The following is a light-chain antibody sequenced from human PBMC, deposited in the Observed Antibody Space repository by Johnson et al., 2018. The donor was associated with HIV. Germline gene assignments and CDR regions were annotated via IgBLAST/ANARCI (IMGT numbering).Light chain of an antibody. CDR2: ENN. CDR1: SSNIANNY. V-gene: IGLV1-51*02. Sequence: QSVLTRPPSVSAAPGQKVTISCSGSSSNIANNYVSWYQQLPGTAPKLLIYENNKRPSGIPDRFSGSKSGTSATLGITGLQTGDEADYYCGTWDGSLSGYVFGTGTKVTVL. CDR3: GTWDGSLSGYV. J-gene: IGLJ1*01.